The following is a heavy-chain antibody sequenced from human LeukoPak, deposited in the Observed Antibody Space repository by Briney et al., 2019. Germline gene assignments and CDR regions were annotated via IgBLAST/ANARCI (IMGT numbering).Heavy chain of an antibody. Sequence: NSGGSLRLSCAASGFTFSNFAMTWVRQSPGKGLEWVSYISSSGSTIYYADSVKGRFTISRDNAKNSLYLQMNSLRAEDTAVYYCATYSSRNAREFQSWGQGTLVTVSS. D-gene: IGHD2-2*01. CDR1: GFTFSNFA. CDR3: ATYSSRNAREFQS. CDR2: ISSSGSTI. J-gene: IGHJ1*01. V-gene: IGHV3-11*01.